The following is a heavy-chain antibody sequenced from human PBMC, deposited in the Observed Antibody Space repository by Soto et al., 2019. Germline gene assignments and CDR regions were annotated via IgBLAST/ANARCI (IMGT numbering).Heavy chain of an antibody. CDR3: ATYAWGRAFDI. Sequence: GASVKVSCKSSGYTFTSYAMHWVRQAPGQRLEWMGWINAGNGNTKYSQKFQGRVTITRDTSASTAYMELSSLRSEDTAVYYCATYAWGRAFDIWGQGTMVTVSS. CDR2: INAGNGNT. J-gene: IGHJ3*02. V-gene: IGHV1-3*01. D-gene: IGHD3-16*01. CDR1: GYTFTSYA.